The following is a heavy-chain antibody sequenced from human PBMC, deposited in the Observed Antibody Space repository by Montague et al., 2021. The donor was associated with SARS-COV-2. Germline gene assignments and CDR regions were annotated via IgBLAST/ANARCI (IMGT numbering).Heavy chain of an antibody. Sequence: SETLSLTCTVSGGSISSSSYYWGWIRQPPGKGLEWIGSIYYNGSTYYNPSLKSRVTISVDTSKNQFSLKLSSVTAADTAVYYCARLVETYYYYYGMDVWGQGTTGTVSS. J-gene: IGHJ6*02. V-gene: IGHV4-39*01. D-gene: IGHD4-23*01. CDR2: IYYNGST. CDR1: GGSISSSSYY. CDR3: ARLVETYYYYYGMDV.